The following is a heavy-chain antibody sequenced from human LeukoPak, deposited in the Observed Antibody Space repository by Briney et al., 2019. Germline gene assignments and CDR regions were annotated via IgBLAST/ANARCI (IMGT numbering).Heavy chain of an antibody. Sequence: GGSLRLSCAASGFTFSSYGMHWVRQAPGKGLEWVAFIRYDGSNKYYADSVKGRFTISRDNSKNTLYLQMNSLRAEDTAVYYCATIVVVPAAKDYWGQGTLVTVSS. CDR3: ATIVVVPAAKDY. CDR2: IRYDGSNK. J-gene: IGHJ4*02. CDR1: GFTFSSYG. V-gene: IGHV3-30*02. D-gene: IGHD2-2*01.